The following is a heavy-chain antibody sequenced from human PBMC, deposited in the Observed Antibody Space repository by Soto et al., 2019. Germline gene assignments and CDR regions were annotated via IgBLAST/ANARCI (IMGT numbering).Heavy chain of an antibody. J-gene: IGHJ6*02. CDR2: ITPIFGPA. CDR3: ARSGFSGSSGWYPRAYYYYGMDV. V-gene: IGHV1-69*13. Sequence: SVKVSCKASGGTFSSYAISWVRQAPGQGREGMGGITPIFGPANYAQKFQGRVTITADESTSTAYMELSSLRSEDTAVYYCARSGFSGSSGWYPRAYYYYGMDVWGQGTTVTVSS. D-gene: IGHD6-19*01. CDR1: GGTFSSYA.